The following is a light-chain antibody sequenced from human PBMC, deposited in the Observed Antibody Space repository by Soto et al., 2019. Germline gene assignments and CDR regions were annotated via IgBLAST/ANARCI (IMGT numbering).Light chain of an antibody. CDR2: EGS. Sequence: QSVLTQSASVSGSPGQSITISCTGTSSVVGSYNLVSWYQQHPGKAPKLMICEGSKRPSGVSNRFSGSKSGNTASLTISGLQAEYEADYSCCSYARITPYVFGTGTKVTVL. J-gene: IGLJ1*01. CDR3: CSYARITPYV. CDR1: SSVVGSYNL. V-gene: IGLV2-23*01.